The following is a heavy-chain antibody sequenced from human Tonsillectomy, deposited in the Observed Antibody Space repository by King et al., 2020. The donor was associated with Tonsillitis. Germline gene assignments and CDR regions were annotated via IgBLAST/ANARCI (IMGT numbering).Heavy chain of an antibody. Sequence: VQLVESGGGLVKPGGSLRLSCAASGFIFGNYSMNWVRQAPGKGLEWVSSISSSSSYIYYADSLKGRFTISRDNAKNSLYLQMNSLRAEDTAVYYCARELVYDFWSSYYSHFDYWGQGTLVTVSS. V-gene: IGHV3-21*01. CDR2: ISSSSSYI. D-gene: IGHD3-3*01. J-gene: IGHJ4*02. CDR1: GFIFGNYS. CDR3: ARELVYDFWSSYYSHFDY.